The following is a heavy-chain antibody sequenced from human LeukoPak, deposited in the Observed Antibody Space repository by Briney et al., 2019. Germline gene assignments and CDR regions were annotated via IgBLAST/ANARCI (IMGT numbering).Heavy chain of an antibody. CDR2: ISGSGGST. CDR3: AKGNWNDRYYFDY. D-gene: IGHD1-1*01. J-gene: IGHJ4*02. Sequence: PGGSLRLSCAASGFTFSSYAMSWVRQAPGKGLEWVSAISGSGGSTNYADSVKGRFTISRDNSKNTLYLQMNSLRAEDTAVYYCAKGNWNDRYYFDYWGQGTLVTVSS. V-gene: IGHV3-23*01. CDR1: GFTFSSYA.